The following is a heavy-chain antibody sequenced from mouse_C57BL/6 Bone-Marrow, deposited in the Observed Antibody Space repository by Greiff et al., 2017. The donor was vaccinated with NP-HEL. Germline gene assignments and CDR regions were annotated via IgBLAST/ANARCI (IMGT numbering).Heavy chain of an antibody. D-gene: IGHD2-5*01. CDR1: GFTFSSYA. CDR3: ARDHPNSNYVWFAY. J-gene: IGHJ3*01. V-gene: IGHV5-4*01. CDR2: ISDGGSYT. Sequence: EVKVVESGGGLVKPGGSLKLSCAASGFTFSSYAMSWVRQTPEKRLEWVATISDGGSYTYYPDNVKGRFTISRDNAKNNLYLQMSHLKSEDTAMYYCARDHPNSNYVWFAYWGQGTLVTVSA.